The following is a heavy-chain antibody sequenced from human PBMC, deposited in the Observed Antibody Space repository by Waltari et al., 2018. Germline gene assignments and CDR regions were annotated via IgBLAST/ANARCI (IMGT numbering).Heavy chain of an antibody. CDR3: ATVGGYSGYGLDY. V-gene: IGHV3-23*01. CDR1: GFTFSSYA. CDR2: ISGSGGST. Sequence: EVQLLESGGGLVQPGGSLRLSCAASGFTFSSYAMSWVRQAPGKGLEWVSAISGSGGSTYYADSVKGRFTISRDNSKNTLYLQMNSLRAEDTAVYYCATVGGYSGYGLDYWGQGTLVTVSS. J-gene: IGHJ4*02. D-gene: IGHD5-12*01.